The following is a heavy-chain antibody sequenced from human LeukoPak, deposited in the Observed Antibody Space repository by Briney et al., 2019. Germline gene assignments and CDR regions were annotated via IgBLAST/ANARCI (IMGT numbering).Heavy chain of an antibody. Sequence: PGGSLRLSCSASGFTFSSYAMHWVRQAPGKGLEYVSAISSNGGSTYYADSVKGRFTISRDNSKNTLYLQMSSLRAEDTAVYYCVKDRGGGILWFGESDPWGQGTLVTVSS. D-gene: IGHD3-10*01. V-gene: IGHV3-64D*06. CDR1: GFTFSSYA. CDR2: ISSNGGST. CDR3: VKDRGGGILWFGESDP. J-gene: IGHJ5*02.